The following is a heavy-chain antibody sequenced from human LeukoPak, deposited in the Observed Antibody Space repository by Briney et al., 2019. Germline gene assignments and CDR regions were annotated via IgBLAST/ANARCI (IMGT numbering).Heavy chain of an antibody. V-gene: IGHV3-48*04. CDR3: ARDYGDILTGYHFYYFDY. CDR2: ISSSSSTI. J-gene: IGHJ4*02. D-gene: IGHD3-9*01. Sequence: GGSLRLSCAASGFTFSSYSMNWVRQAPGKGLEWVSYISSSSSTIYYADSVKGRFTISRDNAKNSLYLQMNSLRAEDTAVYYCARDYGDILTGYHFYYFDYWGQGTLVTVSS. CDR1: GFTFSSYS.